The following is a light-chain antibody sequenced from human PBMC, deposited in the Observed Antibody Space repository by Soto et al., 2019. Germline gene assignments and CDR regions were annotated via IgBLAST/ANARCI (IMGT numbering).Light chain of an antibody. Sequence: DIQMTQSPSSLSASVGDRVTITCRASQSISSYLNWYQQKPGKAPKLLIYAASSLQSGAPSRFSGSGSGTDFTLTISSLPPHDFATYYCQQSYSTPPWTFGQGPKVEIK. CDR2: AAS. CDR1: QSISSY. CDR3: QQSYSTPPWT. J-gene: IGKJ1*01. V-gene: IGKV1-39*01.